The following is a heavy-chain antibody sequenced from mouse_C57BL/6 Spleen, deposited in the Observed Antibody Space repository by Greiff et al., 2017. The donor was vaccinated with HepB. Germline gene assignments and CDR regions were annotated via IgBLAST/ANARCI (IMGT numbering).Heavy chain of an antibody. CDR2: ISSGGSYT. D-gene: IGHD1-1*01. CDR3: ARHDYGSSYYFDY. J-gene: IGHJ2*01. V-gene: IGHV5-6*01. CDR1: GFTFSSYG. Sequence: EVHLVESGGDLVKPGGSLKLSCAASGFTFSSYGMSWVRQTPDKRLEWVATISSGGSYTYYPDSVKGRFTISRDNAKNTLYLQMSSLKSEDTAMYYCARHDYGSSYYFDYWGQGTTLTVSS.